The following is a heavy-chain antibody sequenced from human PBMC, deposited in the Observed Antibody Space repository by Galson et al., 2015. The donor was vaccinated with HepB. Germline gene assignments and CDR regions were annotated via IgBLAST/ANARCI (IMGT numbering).Heavy chain of an antibody. Sequence: SLRLSCAASGLAFSSSWMHWVRQAPGEGLVWVSQINGEGRGIGHADSVRGRFTISRDNAKNTLYLQMNSLRVGDTAVYYCARGGLLYALDIWGHGTMVTVSS. CDR2: INGEGRGI. CDR3: ARGGLLYALDI. CDR1: GLAFSSSW. D-gene: IGHD2-15*01. V-gene: IGHV3-74*01. J-gene: IGHJ3*02.